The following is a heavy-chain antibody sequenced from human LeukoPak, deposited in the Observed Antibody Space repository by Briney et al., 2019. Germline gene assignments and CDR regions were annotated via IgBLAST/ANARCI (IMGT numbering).Heavy chain of an antibody. V-gene: IGHV1-46*01. CDR2: IYPRDGST. CDR3: ARDQEAFDY. J-gene: IGHJ4*02. CDR1: GYSFTSNY. Sequence: ASVKVSCKASGYSFTSNYIHWVRQAPGQGLEWMGMIYPRDGSTSYAQKFQGRVTVTRDTSTSTVHMELSGLRSEDMAVYYCARDQEAFDYWGQGTLVTVSS.